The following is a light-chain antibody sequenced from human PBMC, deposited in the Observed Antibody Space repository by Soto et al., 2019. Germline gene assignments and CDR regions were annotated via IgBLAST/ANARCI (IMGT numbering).Light chain of an antibody. CDR3: HKYNSAPWT. CDR2: AAS. V-gene: IGKV1-27*01. J-gene: IGKJ1*01. CDR1: HGISNY. Sequence: DIQMTQSPSSLSASVEDRVTMTCRASHGISNYLAWYQQKPGKVPKLLIYAASTLQSGVPSRFSGSGSGTDFTLTISSLQPEDVATYYCHKYNSAPWTFGQGTKVEIK.